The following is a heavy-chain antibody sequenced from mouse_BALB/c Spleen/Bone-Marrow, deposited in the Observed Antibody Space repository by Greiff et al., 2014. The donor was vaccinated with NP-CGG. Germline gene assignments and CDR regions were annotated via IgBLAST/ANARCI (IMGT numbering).Heavy chain of an antibody. J-gene: IGHJ4*01. CDR3: AQGYDWAMDY. D-gene: IGHD2-14*01. V-gene: IGHV14-3*02. CDR1: GFNIKDTY. Sequence: VQLQQSGAELVKPGASVKLSCTASGFNIKDTYMHWVKQRPEQGLEWIGRIDPANGNTKYDPKFQGKATITADTSSNTAYLQLNSRTSEDTAVYYCAQGYDWAMDYWGQGTSVTVSS. CDR2: IDPANGNT.